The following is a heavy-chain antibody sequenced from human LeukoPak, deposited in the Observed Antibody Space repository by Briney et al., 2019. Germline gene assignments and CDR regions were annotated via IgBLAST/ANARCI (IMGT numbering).Heavy chain of an antibody. CDR2: IISSSSTI. J-gene: IGHJ4*02. CDR1: GFTFSSYS. Sequence: GGSLRLSCAASGFTFSSYSMNWVRQAPGKGLEWVSYIISSSSTIYYADSVKGRFTISRDNAKNSLYLQMNSLRDEDTAVYYCARVDSSSSAKLFDYWGQGTLVTVSS. D-gene: IGHD6-6*01. CDR3: ARVDSSSSAKLFDY. V-gene: IGHV3-48*02.